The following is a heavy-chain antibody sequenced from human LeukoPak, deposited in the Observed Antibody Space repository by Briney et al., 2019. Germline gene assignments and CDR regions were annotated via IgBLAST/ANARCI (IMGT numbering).Heavy chain of an antibody. Sequence: PGGSLRLSCAASGFIFSSYGMHRVRQAPGKGLEWVAFIRYDGSNTYYADSVKGRFTISRDNSKNTLYLQMNSLRGEDTAIYYCARHTWQWLPFDDWGQGTQVTISS. J-gene: IGHJ4*02. V-gene: IGHV3-30*02. CDR2: IRYDGSNT. D-gene: IGHD5-12*01. CDR3: ARHTWQWLPFDD. CDR1: GFIFSSYG.